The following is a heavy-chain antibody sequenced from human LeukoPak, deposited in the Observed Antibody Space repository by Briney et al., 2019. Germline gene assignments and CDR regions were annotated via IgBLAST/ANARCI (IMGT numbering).Heavy chain of an antibody. CDR3: AKDRVGATVSDAFDI. D-gene: IGHD1-26*01. CDR2: ISWNSGSI. CDR1: GFTFDDYA. J-gene: IGHJ3*02. Sequence: GRSLRLSCAASGFTFDDYAMHWVRQAPGKGLEWVSGISWNSGSIGYADSVKGRFTISRDNSKNTLYLQMNSLRAEDTAVYYCAKDRVGATVSDAFDIWGQGTMVTVSS. V-gene: IGHV3-9*01.